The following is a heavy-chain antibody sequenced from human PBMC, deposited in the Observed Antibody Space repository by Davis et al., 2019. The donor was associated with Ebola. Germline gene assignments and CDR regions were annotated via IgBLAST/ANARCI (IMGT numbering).Heavy chain of an antibody. Sequence: PGGSLRLSCAASGFTFSSYEMNWVRQAPGKGLEWVSYISSSGSTIYYADSVKGRFTISRDNAKNSLYLQMNSLRAEDTAVYYCARCGIAAAGSDYWGQGTLVTVSS. CDR1: GFTFSSYE. CDR2: ISSSGSTI. CDR3: ARCGIAAAGSDY. D-gene: IGHD6-13*01. V-gene: IGHV3-48*03. J-gene: IGHJ4*02.